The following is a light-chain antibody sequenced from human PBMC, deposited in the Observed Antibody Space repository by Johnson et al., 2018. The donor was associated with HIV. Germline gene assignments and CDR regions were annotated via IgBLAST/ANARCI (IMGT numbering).Light chain of an antibody. V-gene: IGLV1-51*01. CDR1: SSNIDNDY. CDR3: GSWDTSLSASL. Sequence: QSVLTQSPSVSAAPGQKVTISCSGASSNIDNDYVSWYQQIPGTAPKLLIYDNNKRPSGIPDRFSGSKSGSSATLAITGLPTGDEGDYYCGSWDTSLSASLFGTGTKVSVL. CDR2: DNN. J-gene: IGLJ1*01.